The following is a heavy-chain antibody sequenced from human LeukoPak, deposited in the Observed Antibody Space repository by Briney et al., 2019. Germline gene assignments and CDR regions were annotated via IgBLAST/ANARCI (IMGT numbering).Heavy chain of an antibody. CDR1: GFTFSSYG. CDR2: IWYNGSNK. CDR3: ARDTRFWDFDY. V-gene: IGHV3-33*01. J-gene: IGHJ4*02. Sequence: PGRSLRLSCAASGFTFSSYGMHWVRQAPGKGLEWVAVIWYNGSNKYYADSVKGRFTISRDNSKNTLYLQMNSLRAEDTAVYYCARDTRFWDFDYWGQGTLVTVSS. D-gene: IGHD7-27*01.